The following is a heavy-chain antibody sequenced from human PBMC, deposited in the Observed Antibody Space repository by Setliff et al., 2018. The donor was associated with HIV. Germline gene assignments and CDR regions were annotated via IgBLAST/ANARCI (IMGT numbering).Heavy chain of an antibody. V-gene: IGHV4-34*01. D-gene: IGHD2-2*02. Sequence: KPSETLSLTCAVYGGSFSAYYWSWIRQSPEMGLEWIAEISHTGSTKYNPSLGSRVTISLATSKNQFSLSLRSLSAADTAVYYCARDKRYRFPFDSWGQGTLGTVSS. CDR1: GGSFSAYY. J-gene: IGHJ4*02. CDR2: ISHTGST. CDR3: ARDKRYRFPFDS.